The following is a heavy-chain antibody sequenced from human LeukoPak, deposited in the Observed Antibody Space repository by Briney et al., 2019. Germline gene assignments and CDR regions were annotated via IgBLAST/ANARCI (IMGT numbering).Heavy chain of an antibody. J-gene: IGHJ4*02. V-gene: IGHV3-23*01. Sequence: GGSLRLSCAASGFTFSSYTMSWVRQAPGKGLEWVSAISGSGSSTYYADSVKGRFTISRDNSKNTLYLQMNSLRAEDTAVYYCANPSGTYRNFDYWGQGTLVTVSS. CDR1: GFTFSSYT. D-gene: IGHD1-26*01. CDR3: ANPSGTYRNFDY. CDR2: ISGSGSST.